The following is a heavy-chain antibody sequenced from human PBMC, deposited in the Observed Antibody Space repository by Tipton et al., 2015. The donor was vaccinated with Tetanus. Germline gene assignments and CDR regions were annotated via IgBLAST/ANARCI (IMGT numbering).Heavy chain of an antibody. CDR2: ISWNSGSI. V-gene: IGHV3-9*01. CDR1: GFTFDAYA. D-gene: IGHD5-18*01. Sequence: SLRLSCAASGFTFDAYAMHWVRQAPGKGLEWVSGISWNSGSIGYADSVKGRFTISRDNAKNSLYLQMNSLRAEDTALYYCAKDNGGYSYGRYGMDVWGQGITVTVSS. CDR3: AKDNGGYSYGRYGMDV. J-gene: IGHJ6*02.